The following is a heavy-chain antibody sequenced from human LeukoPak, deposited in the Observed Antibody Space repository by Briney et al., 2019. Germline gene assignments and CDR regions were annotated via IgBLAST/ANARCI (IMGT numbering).Heavy chain of an antibody. CDR2: IYYTGST. V-gene: IGHV4-59*08. Sequence: SETLSLTCAVYGGSFSGYYWSWIRQPPGKGLELIGYIYYTGSTTYNPSLKSRATISVDTSKNQFSLKLSSVTAADTVVYYCARYCSTTTCYSPWFDPWGQGTLVTVSS. D-gene: IGHD2-2*01. CDR1: GGSFSGYY. CDR3: ARYCSTTTCYSPWFDP. J-gene: IGHJ5*02.